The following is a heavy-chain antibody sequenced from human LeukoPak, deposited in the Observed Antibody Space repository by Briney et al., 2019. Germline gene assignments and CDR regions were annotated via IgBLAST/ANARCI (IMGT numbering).Heavy chain of an antibody. CDR1: GGSISSSSYY. CDR2: IYYSGST. CDR3: ASINSPYCSSTSCPDY. D-gene: IGHD2-2*01. V-gene: IGHV4-39*01. J-gene: IGHJ4*02. Sequence: ETLSLTCTVSGGSISSSSYYWGWIRQPPGKGLEWIGSIYYSGSTYYNPSLKSRVTISVDTSKNQFSLKLSSVTAADTAVYYCASINSPYCSSTSCPDYWGQGTLVTVSS.